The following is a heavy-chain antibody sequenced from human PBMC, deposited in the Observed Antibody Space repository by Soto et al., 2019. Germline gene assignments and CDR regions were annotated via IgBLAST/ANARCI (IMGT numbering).Heavy chain of an antibody. J-gene: IGHJ4*02. CDR2: ISTYNGNA. D-gene: IGHD6-19*01. V-gene: IGHV1-18*04. Sequence: AASVKVSCKASGYTFTDYGISWVRQAPGQGLEWMGWISTYNGNAIYAQKIQGRVTMTTDTSTSTAYVELRSLRSDDTAVYYCAREEGISDWHAFDYWGQGTLVTVSS. CDR3: AREEGISDWHAFDY. CDR1: GYTFTDYG.